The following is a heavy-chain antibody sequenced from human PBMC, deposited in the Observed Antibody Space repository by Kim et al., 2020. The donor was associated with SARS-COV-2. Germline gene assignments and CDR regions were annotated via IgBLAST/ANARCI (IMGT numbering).Heavy chain of an antibody. V-gene: IGHV5-51*01. Sequence: GESLKISCKGSGYNFNNNWIGWVRQMPGKGLEWMGVIYPDDSDTTYSPSFQGQVTIPADKSTSTTYLQWSSLKASDTAMYYCARHKLYCGGDCYSPKFFYGLDVWGQGTTVTVAS. D-gene: IGHD2-21*02. CDR2: IYPDDSDT. CDR1: GYNFNNNW. CDR3: ARHKLYCGGDCYSPKFFYGLDV. J-gene: IGHJ6*02.